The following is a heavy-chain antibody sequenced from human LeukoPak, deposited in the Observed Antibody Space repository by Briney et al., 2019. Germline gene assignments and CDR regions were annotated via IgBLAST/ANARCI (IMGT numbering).Heavy chain of an antibody. J-gene: IGHJ5*01. CDR3: ARRRWGEYGSWLDS. D-gene: IGHD4-23*01. V-gene: IGHV4-59*01. Sequence: SETLSLTCTVSGGSLSGYYWSWIRQSPGKRPEWIEYIHYTGTTNFNPSLKSRVTMSIDTSKNQFSLRLCSVTAADTAMYYCARRRWGEYGSWLDSWGQGILVIVSS. CDR2: IHYTGTT. CDR1: GGSLSGYY.